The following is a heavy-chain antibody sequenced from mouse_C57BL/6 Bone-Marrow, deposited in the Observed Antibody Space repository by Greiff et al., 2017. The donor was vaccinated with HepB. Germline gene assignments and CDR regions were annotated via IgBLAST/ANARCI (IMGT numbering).Heavy chain of an antibody. Sequence: EVKLVESGPELVKPGASVKISCKASGYSFTGYYMNWVKQSPEKSLEWIGEINPSTGGTTYNQKFKAKATLTVDKSSSTAYMQLKSLTSEDSAVYYCASPFAYWGQGTLVTVSA. CDR2: INPSTGGT. CDR1: GYSFTGYY. J-gene: IGHJ3*01. V-gene: IGHV1-42*01. CDR3: ASPFAY.